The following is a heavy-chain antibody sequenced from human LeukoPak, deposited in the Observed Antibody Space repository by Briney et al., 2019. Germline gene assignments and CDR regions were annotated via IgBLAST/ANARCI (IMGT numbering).Heavy chain of an antibody. V-gene: IGHV4-59*08. Sequence: SETLSLTCTVSGGSLSRNYWSWIRQPPGKGLEWIGYIKYSGSTNYNPSLKSRVTISVDTSKNQFSLQLSPVTAADTAVYYCARQDHFFDSWGQGTLVTVSS. CDR3: ARQDHFFDS. CDR2: IKYSGST. CDR1: GGSLSRNY. J-gene: IGHJ4*02.